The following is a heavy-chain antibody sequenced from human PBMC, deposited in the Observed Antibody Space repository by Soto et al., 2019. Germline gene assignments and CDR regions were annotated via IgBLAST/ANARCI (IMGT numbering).Heavy chain of an antibody. V-gene: IGHV3-23*01. CDR2: ISGSGDST. D-gene: IGHD3-22*01. CDR1: GFTFSSYA. CDR3: AKDRVSANYYDSSGPYDAFDI. Sequence: PGGSLRLSCAASGFTFSSYAMNWVRQAPGKGLEWVSVISGSGDSTYYADSVKGRFTISRDNSKNTLYLQMNSLRTEDTAVYYCAKDRVSANYYDSSGPYDAFDIWGQGTMVTVSS. J-gene: IGHJ3*02.